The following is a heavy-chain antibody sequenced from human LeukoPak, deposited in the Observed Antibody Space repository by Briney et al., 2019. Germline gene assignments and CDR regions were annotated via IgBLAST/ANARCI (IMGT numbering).Heavy chain of an antibody. CDR2: IYYSGST. D-gene: IGHD1-26*01. Sequence: SETLSLTCSVSGGSISSGGYYWSWIRQHPGKGLEWIGYIYYSGSTYYNPSLKSRVTISVDRSKNQFSLKLSSVTAADTAVYYCARGVVGATSFGFDYWGQGTLVTVSS. CDR1: GGSISSGGYY. J-gene: IGHJ4*02. V-gene: IGHV4-31*03. CDR3: ARGVVGATSFGFDY.